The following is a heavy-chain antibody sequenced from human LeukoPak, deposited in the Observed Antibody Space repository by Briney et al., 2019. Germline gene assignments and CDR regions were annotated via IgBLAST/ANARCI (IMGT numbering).Heavy chain of an antibody. Sequence: TGGSLRLSCAASGFTFSSYEMNWVRQAPGKGLGWVSYISSSGSTIYYADSVKGRFTISRDNAKNSLYLQMNSLRAEDTAVYYCARSSSSWRPVPHAFDIWGQGTMVTASS. CDR1: GFTFSSYE. CDR3: ARSSSSWRPVPHAFDI. D-gene: IGHD6-6*01. CDR2: ISSSGSTI. V-gene: IGHV3-48*03. J-gene: IGHJ3*02.